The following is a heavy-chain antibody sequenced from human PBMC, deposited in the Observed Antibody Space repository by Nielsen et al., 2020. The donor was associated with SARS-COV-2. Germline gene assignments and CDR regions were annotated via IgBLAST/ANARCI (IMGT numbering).Heavy chain of an antibody. V-gene: IGHV3-11*04. CDR2: ISSSGSTI. CDR1: GFTFSDYY. Sequence: GESLKISCAASGFTFSDYYMSWIRQAPGKGLEWVSYISSSGSTIYYADSVKGRFTISRDNAKNSLYLQMNSLRAEDAAVYYCARDFEIYSYGGGWGQGTLVTVSS. CDR3: ARDFEIYSYGGG. J-gene: IGHJ4*02. D-gene: IGHD5-18*01.